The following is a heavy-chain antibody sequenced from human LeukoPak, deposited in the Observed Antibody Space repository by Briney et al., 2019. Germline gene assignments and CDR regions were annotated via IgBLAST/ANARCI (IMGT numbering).Heavy chain of an antibody. CDR3: ATLIAAAGPFDY. Sequence: GRSLRLSCAASGFTFDDYAMHWVRQAPGKGLEWVSGISWNSGSIEYADSVKGRFTISRDNAKNSLYLQMNSLRAEDTAVYYCATLIAAAGPFDYWGQGTLVTVSS. J-gene: IGHJ4*02. V-gene: IGHV3-9*01. D-gene: IGHD6-13*01. CDR2: ISWNSGSI. CDR1: GFTFDDYA.